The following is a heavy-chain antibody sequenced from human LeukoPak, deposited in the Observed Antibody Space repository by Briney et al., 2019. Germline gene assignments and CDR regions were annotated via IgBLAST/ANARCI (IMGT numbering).Heavy chain of an antibody. D-gene: IGHD2-2*01. Sequence: PGGSLRLSCAASGFTFSSYAMSWFRQAPGMGLEWVSAISGSGGSTYYADSVKGRFTISRDNSKNTLYLQMNSLRAEDTAVYYCAKAGGYCSSTSCYPNWFDPWGPGTLVTVSS. J-gene: IGHJ5*02. CDR3: AKAGGYCSSTSCYPNWFDP. CDR2: ISGSGGST. CDR1: GFTFSSYA. V-gene: IGHV3-23*01.